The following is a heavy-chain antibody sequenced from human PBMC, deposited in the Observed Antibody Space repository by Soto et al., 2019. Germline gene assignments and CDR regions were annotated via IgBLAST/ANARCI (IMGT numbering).Heavy chain of an antibody. CDR2: ISVYNGKT. J-gene: IGHJ4*02. D-gene: IGHD2-15*01. V-gene: IGHV1-18*04. Sequence: QVQLVQSGAEVKKPGASVKVSCKASGYTFRNYGISWVRQAPGQGLEWMGWISVYNGKTNYAQKLQGRVTMTTDTSTRTAYMELRSLRSDDTAVYYCARVADTNPQDYWGQGTLVTVSS. CDR1: GYTFRNYG. CDR3: ARVADTNPQDY.